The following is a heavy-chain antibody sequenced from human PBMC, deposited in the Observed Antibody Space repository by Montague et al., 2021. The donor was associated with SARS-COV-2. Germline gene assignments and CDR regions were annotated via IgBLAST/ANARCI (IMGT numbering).Heavy chain of an antibody. D-gene: IGHD3-22*01. V-gene: IGHV4-34*01. J-gene: IGHJ4*02. Sequence: SETLSLTCAVYGGSFNDYYWSLIRQPPGEGLEWLGQINHSGRTNYNPSLKSRVTISVDTSKNHFSLKLRSMTAADTAVYYCVRGRVGITMILFVIGYSYYFDYWGQGTMVTVSS. CDR3: VRGRVGITMILFVIGYSYYFDY. CDR1: GGSFNDYY. CDR2: INHSGRT.